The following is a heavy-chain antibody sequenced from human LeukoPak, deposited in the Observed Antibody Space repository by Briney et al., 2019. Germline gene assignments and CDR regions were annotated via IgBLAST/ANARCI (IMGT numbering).Heavy chain of an antibody. CDR3: AAGTRYSSSWPLDY. Sequence: SVKVSCKASGFTFTSSAVQWVRQARGQRLEWIRWIVVGSGNTNYAQKFQERVTITRDMSTSTAYMELSSLRSEDTAVYYCAAGTRYSSSWPLDYWGQGTLVTVSS. CDR1: GFTFTSSA. V-gene: IGHV1-58*01. CDR2: IVVGSGNT. J-gene: IGHJ4*02. D-gene: IGHD6-13*01.